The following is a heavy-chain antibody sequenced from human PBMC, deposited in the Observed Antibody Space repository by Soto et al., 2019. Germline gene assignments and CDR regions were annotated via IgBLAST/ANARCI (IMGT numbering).Heavy chain of an antibody. CDR2: IIPIFGTA. Sequence: QVQLVQSGAEVKKPGSSVKVSCKASGGTFSSYAISWVRQAPGQGLEWMGGIIPIFGTANYAQKFQGRVTITADESTSTAYMELSSLRSEDTAVYYCAARGDSSGYCPFDYWGQGTLVTVSS. CDR1: GGTFSSYA. J-gene: IGHJ4*02. D-gene: IGHD3-22*01. CDR3: AARGDSSGYCPFDY. V-gene: IGHV1-69*01.